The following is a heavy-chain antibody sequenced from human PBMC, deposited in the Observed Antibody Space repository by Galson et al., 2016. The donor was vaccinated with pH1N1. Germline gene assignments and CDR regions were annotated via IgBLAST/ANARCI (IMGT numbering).Heavy chain of an antibody. J-gene: IGHJ6*03. CDR3: ARKRGGYNRDLHFYYYYYMDV. Sequence: SETLSLTCAVSGGSLGGFYWTWVRQSPGVGLEWIGEVNHSGTTYYNPSLRGRVTISVDSSHQFSLTLTSVTAADTAVYYCARKRGGYNRDLHFYYYYYMDVWAKGTTVTVS. D-gene: IGHD1-14*01. CDR2: VNHSGTT. V-gene: IGHV4-34*01. CDR1: GGSLGGFY.